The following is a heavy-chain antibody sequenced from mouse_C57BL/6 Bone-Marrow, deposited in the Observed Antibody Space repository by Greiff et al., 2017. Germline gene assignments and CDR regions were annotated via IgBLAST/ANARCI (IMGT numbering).Heavy chain of an antibody. CDR1: GYTFTSYG. J-gene: IGHJ3*01. D-gene: IGHD2-4*01. Sequence: QVQLQQSGAELARPGASVKLSCKASGYTFTSYGISWVKQRTGQGLEWIGEIYPRSGNTYYNEKFKGKATLTADKASSTAYMELRSLTSEDSAVYFCARVGGLRRGDWGQGTLVTVSA. CDR3: ARVGGLRRGD. V-gene: IGHV1-81*01. CDR2: IYPRSGNT.